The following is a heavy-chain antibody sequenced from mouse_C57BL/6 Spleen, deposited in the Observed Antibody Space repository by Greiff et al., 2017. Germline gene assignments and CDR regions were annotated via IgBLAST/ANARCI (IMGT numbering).Heavy chain of an antibody. V-gene: IGHV5-16*01. CDR1: GFTFSDYY. CDR3: ARYCYDSSYGYVDV. CDR2: INYDGSST. D-gene: IGHD1-1*01. J-gene: IGHJ1*03. Sequence: EVKLVESEGGLVQPGSSMKLSCTASGFTFSDYYMAWVRQVPEKGLEWVANINYDGSSTYYLDSLKSRFIISRDNAKNILYLQMSSLKSEDTATYYCARYCYDSSYGYVDVWGTGTTVTVSS.